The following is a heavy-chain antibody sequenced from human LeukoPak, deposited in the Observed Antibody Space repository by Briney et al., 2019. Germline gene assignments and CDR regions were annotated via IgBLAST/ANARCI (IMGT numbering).Heavy chain of an antibody. Sequence: QAGGSLRLSCAASGFTVSSNYMSWVRQAPGKGLEWVSVIYSGGSTYYADSVKGRFTISRDNSKNTLYLQMNSLRAEDTAVYYCAKAPVRAAMGGNFYYWGQGTLVTVSS. CDR3: AKAPVRAAMGGNFYY. V-gene: IGHV3-53*01. CDR1: GFTVSSNY. J-gene: IGHJ4*02. D-gene: IGHD5-18*01. CDR2: IYSGGST.